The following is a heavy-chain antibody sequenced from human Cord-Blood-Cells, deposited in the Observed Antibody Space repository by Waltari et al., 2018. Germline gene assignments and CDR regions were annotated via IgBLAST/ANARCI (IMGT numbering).Heavy chain of an antibody. CDR3: ARYSSTSCFDY. CDR1: GFTFSSYW. J-gene: IGHJ4*02. D-gene: IGHD2-2*01. V-gene: IGHV3-7*01. Sequence: EVQLVESGGGLVQPGGSLRLSCAASGFTFSSYWMSWVRQAPGKGRGWVANKKKDGSEKYYVDSVKGRFTISRDNAKNSLYLQMNSLRAEDTAVYYCARYSSTSCFDYWGQGTLVTVSS. CDR2: KKKDGSEK.